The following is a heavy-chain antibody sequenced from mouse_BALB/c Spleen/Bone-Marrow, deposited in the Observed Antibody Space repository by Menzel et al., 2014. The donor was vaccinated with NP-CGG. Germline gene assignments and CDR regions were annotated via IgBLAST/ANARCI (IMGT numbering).Heavy chain of an antibody. CDR3: ARGSDGFAY. CDR2: IDPANGNT. CDR1: GFNIKDTY. J-gene: IGHJ3*01. Sequence: EVKLQESGAELVKPGASVKLSCTASGFNIKDTYMHWVKQRPEQGLEWIGRIDPANGNTKYDPKFQGKATITADTSSNPAYLQLSSLTSEDTAVYYCARGSDGFAYWGQGTLVTVSA. V-gene: IGHV14-3*02.